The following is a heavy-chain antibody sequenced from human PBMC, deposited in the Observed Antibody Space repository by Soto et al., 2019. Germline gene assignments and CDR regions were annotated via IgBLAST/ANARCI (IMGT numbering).Heavy chain of an antibody. D-gene: IGHD6-6*01. CDR1: GGTFSSYA. CDR2: IIPIFGTA. Sequence: QVQLVQSGAEVKKPGSSVKVSCKASGGTFSSYAISWVRQAPGQGLEWMGGIIPIFGTANYAQKFQGRVTIPADESTSTAYMELSSLRSEDTAVYYCARAPIEYSSSPAPSGAGYYYYYGMDVWGQGTTVTVSS. J-gene: IGHJ6*02. CDR3: ARAPIEYSSSPAPSGAGYYYYYGMDV. V-gene: IGHV1-69*01.